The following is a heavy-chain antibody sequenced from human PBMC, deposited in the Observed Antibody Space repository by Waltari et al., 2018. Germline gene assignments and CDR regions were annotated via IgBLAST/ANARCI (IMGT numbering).Heavy chain of an antibody. CDR2: SYYSGST. Sequence: QVQLQESGPGLVKPSETLSLTCTVSGGSISSHYWSWIRQPPGKGLEWIGYSYYSGSTNYNPSLKSRVTISVDTSKNQFSLKLSSVTAADTAVYYCARARHSGSGLAHRIAARPNYFDYWGQGTLVTVSS. J-gene: IGHJ4*02. CDR1: GGSISSHY. CDR3: ARARHSGSGLAHRIAARPNYFDY. D-gene: IGHD6-6*01. V-gene: IGHV4-59*11.